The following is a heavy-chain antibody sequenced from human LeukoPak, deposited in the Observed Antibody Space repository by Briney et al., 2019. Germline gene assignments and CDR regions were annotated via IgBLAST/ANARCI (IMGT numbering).Heavy chain of an antibody. J-gene: IGHJ5*02. CDR1: GGSISSGDYY. CDR2: IYYSGST. CDR3: ARDNFYCSSTSCYAGWFDP. Sequence: SETLSLTCTVSGGSISSGDYYWSWIRQPPGKGLEWIGYIYYSGSTYYNPSLKSRVTISVDTSKNQFSLKLSSVTAADTAVYYCARDNFYCSSTSCYAGWFDPWGQGTLVTVSS. V-gene: IGHV4-30-4*01. D-gene: IGHD2-2*01.